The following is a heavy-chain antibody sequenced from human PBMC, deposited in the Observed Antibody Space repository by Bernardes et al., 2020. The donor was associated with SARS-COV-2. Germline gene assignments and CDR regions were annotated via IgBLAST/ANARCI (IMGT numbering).Heavy chain of an antibody. CDR2: IKSKTDGGTT. Sequence: GGPLRLSCAASGFTFSNACVSWVRQGPGKGLEWVGRIKSKTDGGTTDYAAPVKGRFTISRDDSKDTLFLQMSSLKTEDTAVYYCITASRSPFWGQGTLVTVSS. CDR1: GFTFSNAC. V-gene: IGHV3-15*01. CDR3: ITASRSPF. J-gene: IGHJ4*02.